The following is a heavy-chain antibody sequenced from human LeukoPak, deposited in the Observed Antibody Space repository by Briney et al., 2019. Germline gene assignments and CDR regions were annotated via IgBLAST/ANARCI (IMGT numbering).Heavy chain of an antibody. CDR1: GGTFSSYA. CDR3: ARGPPLYYYDSSGLPDFDY. CDR2: IIPILGIA. D-gene: IGHD3-22*01. J-gene: IGHJ4*02. Sequence: VKVSCKASGGTFSSYAISWVRQAPGQGLEWMGRIIPILGIANYAQKSQGRVTVTAYKSTSTAYMELSSLRSEDTAVYYGARGPPLYYYDSSGLPDFDYWGQGTLVTVSS. V-gene: IGHV1-69*10.